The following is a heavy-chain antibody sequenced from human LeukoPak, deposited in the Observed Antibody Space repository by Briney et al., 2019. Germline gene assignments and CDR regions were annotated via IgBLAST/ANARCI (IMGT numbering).Heavy chain of an antibody. CDR1: GYTFTSYG. J-gene: IGHJ4*02. Sequence: ASVKVSCKASGYTFTSYGISWVRQAPGPGLEWMGWFSAYNDNTNYAQKLQGRVTMTTDTSTSTAYMELRSLRSDDTAVYYCARVHYDILTGYSYFDYWGQGTLVTVSS. CDR2: FSAYNDNT. V-gene: IGHV1-18*01. D-gene: IGHD3-9*01. CDR3: ARVHYDILTGYSYFDY.